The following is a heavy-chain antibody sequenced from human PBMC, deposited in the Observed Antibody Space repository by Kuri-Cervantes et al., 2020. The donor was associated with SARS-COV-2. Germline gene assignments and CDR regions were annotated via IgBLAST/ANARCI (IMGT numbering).Heavy chain of an antibody. J-gene: IGHJ4*02. CDR2: FKSKAAGGTI. D-gene: IGHD6-19*01. Sequence: GESLKISCAASGFTFTDAWMSWVRQTPGKGLEWIGRFKSKAAGGTIVYAAPVQGRFIMSRDDLRNTLYLQMNSLTTEDTGVYYCATGTSSGWYRRDFDFWGLGTLVTVSS. CDR3: ATGTSSGWYRRDFDF. V-gene: IGHV3-15*01. CDR1: GFTFTDAW.